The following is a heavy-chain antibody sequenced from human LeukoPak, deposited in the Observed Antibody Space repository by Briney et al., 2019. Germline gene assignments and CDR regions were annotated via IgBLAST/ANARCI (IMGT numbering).Heavy chain of an antibody. CDR2: IRYDGSNR. CDR1: GFTFSSYS. V-gene: IGHV3-30*02. CDR3: AKGYGSGSYEYYFDY. J-gene: IGHJ4*02. Sequence: PGGSLRLSCEASGFTFSSYSMHWVRQAPGKGLEWVAFIRYDGSNRYYADSVKGRFTISRDNSKNTLYLQMNSLRAEDTAVYYCAKGYGSGSYEYYFDYWGQGTLVTVSS. D-gene: IGHD3-10*01.